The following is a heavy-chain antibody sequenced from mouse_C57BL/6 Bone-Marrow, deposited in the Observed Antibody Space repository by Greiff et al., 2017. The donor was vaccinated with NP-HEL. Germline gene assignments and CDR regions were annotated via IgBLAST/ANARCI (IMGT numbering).Heavy chain of an antibody. J-gene: IGHJ3*01. CDR2: ISSGGSYT. CDR1: GFTFSSYG. Sequence: EVMLVESGGDLVKPGGSLKLSCAASGFTFSSYGMSWVRQTPDKRLEWVATISSGGSYTYYPDSVKGRFTISRDNAKNTLYLQMSSLKSEDTAMYYCARRYYGSSYPFAYWGQGTLVTVSA. V-gene: IGHV5-6*02. CDR3: ARRYYGSSYPFAY. D-gene: IGHD1-1*01.